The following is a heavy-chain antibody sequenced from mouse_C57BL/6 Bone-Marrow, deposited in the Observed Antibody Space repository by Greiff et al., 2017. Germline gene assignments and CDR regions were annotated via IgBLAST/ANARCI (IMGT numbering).Heavy chain of an antibody. CDR3: TTGYDGRWFAY. Sequence: EVQLQQSGAELVRPGASVKLSCTASGFTIKDDYLHWVKQRPEQGLEWIGWIDPENGGTEYASKFQGKAPITADTSSNTAYLQLSSLTSEDTAVYYCTTGYDGRWFAYWGQGTLVTVSA. J-gene: IGHJ3*01. CDR1: GFTIKDDY. V-gene: IGHV14-4*01. D-gene: IGHD2-12*01. CDR2: IDPENGGT.